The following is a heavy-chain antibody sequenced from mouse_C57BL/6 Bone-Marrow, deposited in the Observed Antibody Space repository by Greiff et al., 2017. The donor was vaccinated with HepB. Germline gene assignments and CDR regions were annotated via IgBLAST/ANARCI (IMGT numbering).Heavy chain of an antibody. CDR3: ARHFSY. V-gene: IGHV5-6*01. Sequence: EVQLVESGGDLVKPGGSLKLSCAASGFTFSSYGMSWVRQTPYKRLEWVATISSGGSYTYYPDSVKGRFTISRDNAKNTLYLQMSSLKSEDTAMYYCARHFSYWGQGTLVTVSA. CDR2: ISSGGSYT. J-gene: IGHJ3*01. CDR1: GFTFSSYG.